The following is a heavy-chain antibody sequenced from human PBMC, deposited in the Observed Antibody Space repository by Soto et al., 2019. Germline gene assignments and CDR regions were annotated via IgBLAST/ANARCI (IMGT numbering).Heavy chain of an antibody. Sequence: QVQLQESGPGLVKPSETLSLTCTVSGGSISSYYWSWIRQPPGKGLEWIGCIYYSGSTNYNPSLKSRLTISVDTAKNQCAPKLSAVTAADTAVYYGARRGPGGWSKDWFDPWGQGTLVTVSS. CDR2: IYYSGST. CDR3: ARRGPGGWSKDWFDP. V-gene: IGHV4-59*08. D-gene: IGHD3-10*01. J-gene: IGHJ5*02. CDR1: GGSISSYY.